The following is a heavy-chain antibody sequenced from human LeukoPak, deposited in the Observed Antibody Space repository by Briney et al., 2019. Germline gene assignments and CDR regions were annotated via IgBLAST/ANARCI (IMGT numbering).Heavy chain of an antibody. Sequence: GGSLRLSCAGSGFTFSSYGMHRVRQAPGKGLEWVAVISYDGSNKYYADSVKGRFTISRDNSKNTLYLQMNGLRPEDTAKYYCASLVLLWLGESEFAAGHVDKDVWSKGTTVTVSS. CDR2: ISYDGSNK. CDR1: GFTFSSYG. D-gene: IGHD3-10*01. CDR3: ASLVLLWLGESEFAAGHVDKDV. J-gene: IGHJ6*03. V-gene: IGHV3-30*03.